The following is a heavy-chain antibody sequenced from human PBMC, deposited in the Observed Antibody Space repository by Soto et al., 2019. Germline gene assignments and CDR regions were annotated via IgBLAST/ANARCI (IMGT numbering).Heavy chain of an antibody. Sequence: GASVKVSCKASGYTFTSYGISWLRQAPGQGLEWMGWISAYNGNTNYAQKLQGRVTMTTDTSTSTAYMELRSLRSDDTAVYYCARALYSSSFYWLDPWGQGTLVTVSS. J-gene: IGHJ5*02. CDR1: GYTFTSYG. D-gene: IGHD6-6*01. CDR2: ISAYNGNT. CDR3: ARALYSSSFYWLDP. V-gene: IGHV1-18*04.